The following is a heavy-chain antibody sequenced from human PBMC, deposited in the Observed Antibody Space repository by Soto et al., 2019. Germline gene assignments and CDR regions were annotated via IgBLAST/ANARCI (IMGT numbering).Heavy chain of an antibody. D-gene: IGHD3-9*01. Sequence: GASVKVSCKASGFTFTSSAVQWVRQARGQRLEWIGWIVVGSGNTNYAQKFQERVTITRDMSTSTAYMELSSLRSGDTAVYYCAAPVGGLAEYYYYYYGMDVWGQGTTVTVSS. CDR1: GFTFTSSA. V-gene: IGHV1-58*01. CDR3: AAPVGGLAEYYYYYYGMDV. CDR2: IVVGSGNT. J-gene: IGHJ6*02.